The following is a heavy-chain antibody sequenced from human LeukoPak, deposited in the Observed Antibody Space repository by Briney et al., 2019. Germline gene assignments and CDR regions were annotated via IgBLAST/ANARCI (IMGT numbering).Heavy chain of an antibody. D-gene: IGHD6-13*01. Sequence: NASQTLSLTCTVSGGSISSGDYYWSWIRQAPGRGLEWIGYIHYSGFTDYNPSLKSRVTISVDTSKNQFSLKLSSVTAADTAVYYCARRTYSTFANGGLDYWGQGTLVTVSS. J-gene: IGHJ4*02. CDR1: GGSISSGDYY. CDR2: IHYSGFT. V-gene: IGHV4-30-4*01. CDR3: ARRTYSTFANGGLDY.